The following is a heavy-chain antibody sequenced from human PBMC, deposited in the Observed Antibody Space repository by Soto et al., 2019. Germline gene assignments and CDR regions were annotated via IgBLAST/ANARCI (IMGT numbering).Heavy chain of an antibody. CDR3: SSYRVLLMVYCIHDYYGMDL. D-gene: IGHD2-8*01. CDR2: IKQDGSEK. Sequence: GGSLRLSCAASGFTFRDYSMGWVRQAPRKGLEWVATIKQDGSEKYYVDSVEGRFTISRDNAKNSLYLQMNSLRAEDSALYYCSSYRVLLMVYCIHDYYGMDLWGPGTMFTVS. J-gene: IGHJ6*02. CDR1: GFTFRDYS. V-gene: IGHV3-7*01.